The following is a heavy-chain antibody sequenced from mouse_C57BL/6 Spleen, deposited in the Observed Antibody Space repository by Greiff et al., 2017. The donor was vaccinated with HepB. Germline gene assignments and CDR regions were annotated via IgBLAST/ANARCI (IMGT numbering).Heavy chain of an antibody. CDR2: IDPETGGT. Sequence: QVQLQQSGAELVRPGASVTLSCKASGYTFTDYEMHWVKQTPVHGLEWIGAIDPETGGTAYNQKFKGKAILTADKSSSTAYMELRSLTSEDAAVYYCTRGGDYGGPWFAYWGQGTLVTGSA. CDR1: GYTFTDYE. J-gene: IGHJ3*01. D-gene: IGHD2-4*01. CDR3: TRGGDYGGPWFAY. V-gene: IGHV1-15*01.